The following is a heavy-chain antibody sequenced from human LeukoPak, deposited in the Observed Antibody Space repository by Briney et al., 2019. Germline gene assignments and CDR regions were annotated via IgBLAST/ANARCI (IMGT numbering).Heavy chain of an antibody. V-gene: IGHV3-74*01. D-gene: IGHD2/OR15-2a*01. Sequence: GGSLRLSCAASGFTFNTYWMHWVRQAPGKGLVWVSSINADGSSTSYADSMKGRFTISRYNAKNTLYLQMNSLRAEDTAVYYCASQQSFHYYYMDVWGKGTTVTVSS. J-gene: IGHJ6*03. CDR2: INADGSST. CDR3: ASQQSFHYYYMDV. CDR1: GFTFNTYW.